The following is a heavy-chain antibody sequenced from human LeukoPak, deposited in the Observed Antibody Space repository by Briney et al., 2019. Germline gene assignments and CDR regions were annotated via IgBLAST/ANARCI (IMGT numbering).Heavy chain of an antibody. D-gene: IGHD3-22*01. V-gene: IGHV4-4*07. CDR1: GGSISIYN. CDR2: IYTSGST. J-gene: IGHJ4*02. CDR3: ARGGYYYDSSGYPFDY. Sequence: PETLSLTCTVPGGSISIYNWSWIREPAGKGLEWIGRIYTSGSTNYNPSLKSRVTMSVDTSKNQFSQKLSSVTAADTAVYYCARGGYYYDSSGYPFDYWGQGTLVTVSS.